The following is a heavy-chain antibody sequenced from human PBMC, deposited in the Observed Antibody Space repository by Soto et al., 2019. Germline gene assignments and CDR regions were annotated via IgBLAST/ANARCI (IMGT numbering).Heavy chain of an antibody. D-gene: IGHD2-2*03. Sequence: GGSLRLSCAVSGFTFTNAWMNWVRQAPGKGLEWVGRIKSKSDGATTDYAAPVKGRFIISRDDSKNTLYLQMNSLKIEDTAVYYCSTPSDMDYWGQGTLVTVSS. CDR3: STPSDMDY. CDR2: IKSKSDGATT. J-gene: IGHJ4*02. CDR1: GFTFTNAW. V-gene: IGHV3-15*07.